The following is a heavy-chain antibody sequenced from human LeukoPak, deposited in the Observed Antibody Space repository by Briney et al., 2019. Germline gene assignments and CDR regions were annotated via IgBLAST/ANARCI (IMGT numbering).Heavy chain of an antibody. D-gene: IGHD1-26*01. CDR2: ISGSGGRT. V-gene: IGHV3-23*01. J-gene: IGHJ4*02. CDR1: GFTFSSYA. CDR3: AKDRGVERGATDY. Sequence: GGSLRLSCAASGFTFSSYAMSWVRQAPGKGLEWVSAISGSGGRTYYADSVKGRFTISRDNSKNTLSLQMNSLRVEDTAVYYCAKDRGVERGATDYWGQGTLVTVSS.